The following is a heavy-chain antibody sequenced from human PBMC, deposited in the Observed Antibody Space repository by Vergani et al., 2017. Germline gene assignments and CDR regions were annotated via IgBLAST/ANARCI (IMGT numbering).Heavy chain of an antibody. V-gene: IGHV4-30-4*01. CDR1: GGPISSGAYY. J-gene: IGHJ4*02. Sequence: QVQLQESGPGLVKPSQTLSLTCTVSGGPISSGAYYWSWIRQPPGKGLEWIGYIYYSGSTYHNPSLKSRVTISVDTSKNQFSLKLSSVTAADTAVYYCARGLRHKQYYFDYWGQGTLVTVSS. CDR3: ARGLRHKQYYFDY. D-gene: IGHD4-17*01. CDR2: IYYSGST.